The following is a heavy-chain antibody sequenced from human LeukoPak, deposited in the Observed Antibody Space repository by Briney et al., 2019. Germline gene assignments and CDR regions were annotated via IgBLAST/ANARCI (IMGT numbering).Heavy chain of an antibody. V-gene: IGHV3-43*01. Sequence: GGSLRLSCAASGFTFDDYSMHWVRQAPGKGLEWVSLINWDGGRTYYADSVKGRFTISRDNSKNSLYLQRNSLRTEDTALYYCGKGPRRCTGCDGFAIWGQGTMVTVSS. J-gene: IGHJ3*02. CDR3: GKGPRRCTGCDGFAI. CDR1: GFTFDDYS. D-gene: IGHD1-14*01. CDR2: INWDGGRT.